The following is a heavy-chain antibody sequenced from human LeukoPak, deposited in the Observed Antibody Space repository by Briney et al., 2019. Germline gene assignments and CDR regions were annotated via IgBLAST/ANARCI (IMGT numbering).Heavy chain of an antibody. V-gene: IGHV4-34*01. Sequence: SETLSLTCAVYGGSFSGYYWSWIRQPPGKGLELIGEINHSGSTNYNPSLKSRVTISVDTSKNQFSLKLSSVTAADTAVYYCARDSLWFGELPLDYWGQGTLVTVSS. J-gene: IGHJ4*02. D-gene: IGHD3-10*01. CDR2: INHSGST. CDR3: ARDSLWFGELPLDY. CDR1: GGSFSGYY.